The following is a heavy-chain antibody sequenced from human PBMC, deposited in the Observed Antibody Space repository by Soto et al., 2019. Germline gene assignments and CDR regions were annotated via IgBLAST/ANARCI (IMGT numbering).Heavy chain of an antibody. CDR3: ARGGIFGVAKVNWFDP. J-gene: IGHJ5*02. CDR2: INHSGST. V-gene: IGHV4-34*01. CDR1: GGSFSGYY. Sequence: SETLSLTCAVYGGSFSGYYWSWIRQPPGKGLEWIGEINHSGSTNYNPSLKSRVTISVDTSKNQFSLKLSSVTAADTAVYYCARGGIFGVAKVNWFDPWGQGTLVTVSS. D-gene: IGHD3-3*01.